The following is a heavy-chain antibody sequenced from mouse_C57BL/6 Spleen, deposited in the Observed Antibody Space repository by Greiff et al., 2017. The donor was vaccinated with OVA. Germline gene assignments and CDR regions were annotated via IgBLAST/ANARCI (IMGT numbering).Heavy chain of an antibody. CDR1: GFTFSSYG. V-gene: IGHV5-6*01. CDR3: AGHGYCGGGYVWYFDV. J-gene: IGHJ1*03. Sequence: EVQRVESGGDLVKPGGSLKLSCAASGFTFSSYGMPWVRQTPDKRLEWVATISSGGSYTYYPDSVKGRFTISRDNAKNTLYLQMSRLKSEDTAVYYCAGHGYCGGGYVWYFDVWGTGTTVTVSS. D-gene: IGHD1-1*01. CDR2: ISSGGSYT.